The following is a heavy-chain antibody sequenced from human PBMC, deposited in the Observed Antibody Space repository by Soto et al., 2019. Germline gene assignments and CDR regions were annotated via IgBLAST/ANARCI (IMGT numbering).Heavy chain of an antibody. J-gene: IGHJ3*02. CDR1: GVSINSANW. Sequence: QMQLQESGPGLVKPSGTLSLTCTVSGVSINSANWWTWVRQSPGKGLEWIGEIYHSGSTNFNPSLNCRVTISVVNSKHHFFLELPSVTTADTAVYYCARYCGGGSGYVGAFDICGQGTMVTVSS. CDR3: ARYCGGGSGYVGAFDI. V-gene: IGHV4-4*02. D-gene: IGHD2-15*01. CDR2: IYHSGST.